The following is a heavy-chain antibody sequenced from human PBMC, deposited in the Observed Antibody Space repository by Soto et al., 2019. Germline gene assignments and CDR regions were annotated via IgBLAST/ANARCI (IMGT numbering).Heavy chain of an antibody. CDR3: GKDVGDYVPYYYGVDV. V-gene: IGHV3-30*18. CDR1: GFTFKTHA. Sequence: QVQLVESGGGVVQPGTSLRLSCAASGFTFKTHAMHWVRQAPGKGLEWMAVIAYDGNEKFYADPVKGRFTISRDNSKNALYLQINTLRNDDTAVYYCGKDVGDYVPYYYGVDVWGQGTTVTVSS. D-gene: IGHD1-26*01. J-gene: IGHJ6*02. CDR2: IAYDGNEK.